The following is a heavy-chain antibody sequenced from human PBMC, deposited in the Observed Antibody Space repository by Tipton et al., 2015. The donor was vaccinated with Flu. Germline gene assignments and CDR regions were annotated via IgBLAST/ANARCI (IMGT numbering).Heavy chain of an antibody. CDR3: ARKGLGDY. D-gene: IGHD7-27*01. CDR1: GFTFSSYW. V-gene: IGHV3-7*01. J-gene: IGHJ4*02. Sequence: GSLRLSCAASGFTFSSYWMSWVRQAPGKGLEWVANIKQDGSEKYFVDHVKGRFSISRDNAKNSLYLQMNSLRVEDTAVYFCARKGLGDYWGQGTLVTVSS. CDR2: IKQDGSEK.